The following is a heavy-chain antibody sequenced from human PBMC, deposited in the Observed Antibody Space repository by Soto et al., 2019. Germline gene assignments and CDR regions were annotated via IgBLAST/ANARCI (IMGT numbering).Heavy chain of an antibody. CDR3: AGQTTVTTIFDY. CDR2: IYYSGST. D-gene: IGHD4-17*01. Sequence: QVQLQESGPGLVKPSETLSLTCTVSGGSISSYYWSWIRQPPGKGLEWIGYIYYSGSTNYNPSLKRRVTISVDTSKNQFSLKLSSVTAADTAVYYCAGQTTVTTIFDYWGQGTLVTVSS. J-gene: IGHJ4*02. V-gene: IGHV4-59*08. CDR1: GGSISSYY.